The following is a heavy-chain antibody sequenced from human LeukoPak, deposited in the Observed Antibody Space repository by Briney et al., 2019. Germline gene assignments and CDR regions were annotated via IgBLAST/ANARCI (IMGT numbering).Heavy chain of an antibody. V-gene: IGHV4-4*07. Sequence: KPSETLSLTCTVSGGSISSYYWSWIRQPAGQGLEWVGHIYTSGSTNHNPSLKSRVTISVDRSKNQFSLKLSSVTAADTAVYYCARGTGIAAAGYWGQGTLVTVSS. CDR1: GGSISSYY. J-gene: IGHJ4*02. CDR2: IYTSGST. D-gene: IGHD6-13*01. CDR3: ARGTGIAAAGY.